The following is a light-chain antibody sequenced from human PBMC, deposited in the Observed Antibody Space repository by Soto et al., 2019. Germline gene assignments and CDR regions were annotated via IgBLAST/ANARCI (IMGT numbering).Light chain of an antibody. J-gene: IGKJ1*01. CDR1: QSVSSN. CDR3: QQYNNWPPT. CDR2: GAS. Sequence: EIVMTQSPATLSVSPGERATLSCRVSQSVSSNLAWYQQKPGQAPTLLIYGASTRATGIPARFSGSGSGTEFTLTISSLQSEDFAVYYCQQYNNWPPTFGQGTKVEIK. V-gene: IGKV3-15*01.